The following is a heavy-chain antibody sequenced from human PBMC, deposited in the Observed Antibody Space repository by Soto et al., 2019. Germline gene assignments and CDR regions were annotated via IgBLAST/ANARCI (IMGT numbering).Heavy chain of an antibody. CDR1: GYTCTSYG. D-gene: IGHD5-18*01. CDR2: ISAYNGNT. V-gene: IGHV1-18*01. Sequence: ASVKVSCKASGYTCTSYGFSWVRHAPGQGLEWMVWISAYNGNTNYAQKLQGRVTMTTDTSTSTAYMELRSLRSDDTAVYYCARNQLWIQLWVATDAFDIWRQGTMVPVSS. CDR3: ARNQLWIQLWVATDAFDI. J-gene: IGHJ3*02.